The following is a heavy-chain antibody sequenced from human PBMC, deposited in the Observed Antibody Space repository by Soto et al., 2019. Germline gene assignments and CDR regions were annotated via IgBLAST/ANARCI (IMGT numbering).Heavy chain of an antibody. V-gene: IGHV3-21*01. CDR3: ARVMCGDCSSYYYYSMDV. CDR1: GFTFGTYT. J-gene: IGHJ6*02. Sequence: EVQLVESGGGLVKPGGSLRLSCAASGFTFGTYTMSWVRQVPGKGLEGVSSIGTTSSFIYYADSVRGRFTISRDNAGDSLYLQMRSLRAEDTAVYYCARVMCGDCSSYYYYSMDVWGQGTTVTVSS. CDR2: IGTTSSFI. D-gene: IGHD2-21*02.